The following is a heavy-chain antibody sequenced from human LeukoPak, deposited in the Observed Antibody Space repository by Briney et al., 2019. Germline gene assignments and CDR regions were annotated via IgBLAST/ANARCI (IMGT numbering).Heavy chain of an antibody. CDR3: ARGVSYGDYAYDY. J-gene: IGHJ4*02. V-gene: IGHV3-7*01. CDR2: IKQDGSEK. Sequence: PGGSLRLSCAASGFTFSSYWMSWVRQAPGKGLEWVANIKQDGSEKYYVDSVKGRFTISRDNAKNSLYLQMNSLRAEDTAVYYCARGVSYGDYAYDYWGQGTLVTVSS. D-gene: IGHD4-17*01. CDR1: GFTFSSYW.